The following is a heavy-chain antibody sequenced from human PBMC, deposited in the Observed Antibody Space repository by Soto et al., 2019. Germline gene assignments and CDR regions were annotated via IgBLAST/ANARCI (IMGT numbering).Heavy chain of an antibody. Sequence: SVKVSCTASGGTFNSYAISWVRQEPGQGLEWMGGIIPIFGTANYAQKFQGGVTITADESTSTAYMELSSLRSEDTAVYYCARVAAAGGSNWFDPWGQGTLVTLSS. CDR2: IIPIFGTA. J-gene: IGHJ5*02. D-gene: IGHD6-13*01. CDR1: GGTFNSYA. CDR3: ARVAAAGGSNWFDP. V-gene: IGHV1-69*13.